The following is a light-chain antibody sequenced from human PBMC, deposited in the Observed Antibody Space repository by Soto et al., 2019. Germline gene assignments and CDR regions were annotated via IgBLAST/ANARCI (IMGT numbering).Light chain of an antibody. CDR3: QQLFDSPIT. V-gene: IGKV1-9*01. CDR1: ESMSNC. J-gene: IGKJ5*01. CDR2: AAS. Sequence: GDRVTITCRASESMSNCLAWYQQKPGKAPKLLIYAASNLQSGVPSRFSATVSGTEFSLTITSLQPEDFATYYCQQLFDSPITFGQGTRLEIK.